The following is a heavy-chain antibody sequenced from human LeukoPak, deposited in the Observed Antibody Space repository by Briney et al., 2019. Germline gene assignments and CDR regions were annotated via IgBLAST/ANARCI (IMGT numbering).Heavy chain of an antibody. CDR1: EFTFSSYE. D-gene: IGHD5-12*01. V-gene: IGHV3-48*03. Sequence: GGSLRLSCAPSEFTFSSYEMNWVRQAPGEGVEWVSYIRISGRTKSSADSVKARFTITRENARSSLILKMNSLRAEDRAIYYGAGEVEATSPFTYWGRGTLVTVSS. CDR3: AGEVEATSPFTY. CDR2: IRISGRTK. J-gene: IGHJ4*02.